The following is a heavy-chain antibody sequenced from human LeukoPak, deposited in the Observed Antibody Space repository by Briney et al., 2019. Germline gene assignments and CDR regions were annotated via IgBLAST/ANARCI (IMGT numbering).Heavy chain of an antibody. Sequence: GGSLRLSCAASGFPFSGYSMSWVRQAPGKGLEWVSSISTSSSYIYYLDSVKGRFTISRNNAKNSLYLQMNSLRAEDTAVYYCARCTTGRTFGSLREIKRSREIDYWGQATLVTVSS. CDR3: ARCTTGRTFGSLREIKRSREIDY. CDR1: GFPFSGYS. D-gene: IGHD1-1*01. V-gene: IGHV3-21*01. CDR2: ISTSSSYI. J-gene: IGHJ4*02.